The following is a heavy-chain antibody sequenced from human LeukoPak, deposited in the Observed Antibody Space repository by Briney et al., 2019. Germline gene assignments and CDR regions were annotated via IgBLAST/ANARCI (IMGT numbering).Heavy chain of an antibody. J-gene: IGHJ4*02. CDR3: AKQRGQGYYFDY. V-gene: IGHV3-7*01. Sequence: GGSLRLSCAASGFTFSGYWMSWVREAPGKGLEWVANINQDAGDKYYVDSVKGRFTISRDNVNHSLYLQMNSLGAEDTAVYYCAKQRGQGYYFDYWGQGTLVTVSS. CDR1: GFTFSGYW. CDR2: INQDAGDK. D-gene: IGHD1/OR15-1a*01.